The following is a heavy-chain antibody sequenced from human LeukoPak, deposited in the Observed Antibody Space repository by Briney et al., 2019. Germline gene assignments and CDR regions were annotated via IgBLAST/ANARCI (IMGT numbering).Heavy chain of an antibody. V-gene: IGHV4-39*07. D-gene: IGHD2-2*01. CDR1: GGSISSSSYY. CDR3: ARIEYCISTSCYGTFDY. J-gene: IGHJ4*02. Sequence: SETLSLTCTVSGGSISSSSYYWGWIRQPPGKGLEWIGSIYYSGSTNYNPPLKSRVTISVDTSKNQFSLKLSSVTAADTAVYYCARIEYCISTSCYGTFDYWGQGTLVTVSS. CDR2: IYYSGST.